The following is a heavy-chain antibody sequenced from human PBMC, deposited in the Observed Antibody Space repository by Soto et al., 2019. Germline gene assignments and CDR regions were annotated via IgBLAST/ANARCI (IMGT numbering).Heavy chain of an antibody. CDR2: TYYRSKWYN. CDR1: GDSVSSNSAG. D-gene: IGHD2-15*01. Sequence: PSQTLSLTCAISGDSVSSNSAGWNWIRQSPSRGLQWLGRTYYRSKWYNDYAVSVKSRMAINPNTSRNQFSLQLNYVTPEDTAVYYCARVHCSAGTCLDGLDFWGQGTTVTVS. V-gene: IGHV6-1*01. J-gene: IGHJ6*02. CDR3: ARVHCSAGTCLDGLDF.